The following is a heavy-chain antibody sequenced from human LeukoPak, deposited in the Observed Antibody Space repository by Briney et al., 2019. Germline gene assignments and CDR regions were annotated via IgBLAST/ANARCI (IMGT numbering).Heavy chain of an antibody. Sequence: GGSLRLSCAASGFTPSSYAMNWVRQAPGKGLEWVSTITGSGGSTYYADSVKGRFTISRDNSKNTLYLQMNSLKAEDTAVYYCTTDASTYCSNGVCYTGGNFDYWGQGTLVTVSS. CDR2: ITGSGGST. V-gene: IGHV3-23*01. CDR3: TTDASTYCSNGVCYTGGNFDY. D-gene: IGHD2-8*01. CDR1: GFTPSSYA. J-gene: IGHJ4*02.